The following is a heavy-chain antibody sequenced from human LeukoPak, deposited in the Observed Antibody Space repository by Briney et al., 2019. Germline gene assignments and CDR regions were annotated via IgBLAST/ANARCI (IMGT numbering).Heavy chain of an antibody. J-gene: IGHJ4*02. CDR1: GFTFSSYA. D-gene: IGHD3-10*01. Sequence: GGSLRLSCAASGFTFSSYAMHWVRQAPGKGREWVAVISYDGSNKYYADSVKGRFTISRDNSKNTLYLQMNSLRAEDTAVYYCARAAWFGEPFDYWGQGTLVTVSS. CDR3: ARAAWFGEPFDY. CDR2: ISYDGSNK. V-gene: IGHV3-30*04.